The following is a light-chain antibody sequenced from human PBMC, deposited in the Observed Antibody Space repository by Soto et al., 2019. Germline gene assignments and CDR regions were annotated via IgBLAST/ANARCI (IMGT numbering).Light chain of an antibody. V-gene: IGKV1-39*01. J-gene: IGKJ5*01. CDR3: QQSYSTPPT. Sequence: DIQMTQSPSTLSASVGDRVTITCRASQSISSYLNWYQQKTGIAPKLLIYAASSLQSGVPSRFSGSGSGTDFTLTISSLQPEDFATYYCQQSYSTPPTFGQGTRLEI. CDR1: QSISSY. CDR2: AAS.